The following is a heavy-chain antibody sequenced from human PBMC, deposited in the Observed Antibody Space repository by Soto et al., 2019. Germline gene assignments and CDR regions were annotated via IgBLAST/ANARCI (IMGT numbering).Heavy chain of an antibody. V-gene: IGHV3-23*01. J-gene: IGHJ4*02. D-gene: IGHD1-1*01. Sequence: GGSLRLSCAASGFTFSSYAMSWVRQAPGKGLEWVSAISGSGDITYYADSVKGRFTISRDNSKNTLYLEMNSLRVEDTAVYYCAKDGATVTTGYFDCWGQGSLVTVSS. CDR1: GFTFSSYA. CDR2: ISGSGDIT. CDR3: AKDGATVTTGYFDC.